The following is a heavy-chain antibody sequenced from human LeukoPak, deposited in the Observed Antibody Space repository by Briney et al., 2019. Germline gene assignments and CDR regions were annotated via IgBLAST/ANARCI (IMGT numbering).Heavy chain of an antibody. CDR2: ISGSGGIT. CDR3: AKDAVQWLVRGVGFDY. Sequence: GGFLRLSCAPSGFTFSSYAMSCAPQAPGKGVEWVSDISGSGGITYYADSVKGRFTISRDNSKNTLYLQMNSLRAEDKAVYYCAKDAVQWLVRGVGFDYWGQGTLVTVSS. D-gene: IGHD6-19*01. V-gene: IGHV3-23*01. CDR1: GFTFSSYA. J-gene: IGHJ4*02.